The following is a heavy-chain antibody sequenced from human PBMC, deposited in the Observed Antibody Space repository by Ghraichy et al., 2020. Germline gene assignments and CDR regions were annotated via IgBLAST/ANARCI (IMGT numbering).Heavy chain of an antibody. J-gene: IGHJ5*02. CDR3: PAQWEIQDNWFDP. CDR2: IFFNERS. CDR1: GGTLTSYY. V-gene: IGHV4-59*01. Sequence: SETLSLTCSVSGGTLTSYYWNWIRQRQGKGMELIGKIFFNERSTYNHCLRDRVSISIDTSKKKFSLLMTSVTATDTAVYYCPAQWEIQDNWFDPWGQGILVTVAS. D-gene: IGHD1-26*01.